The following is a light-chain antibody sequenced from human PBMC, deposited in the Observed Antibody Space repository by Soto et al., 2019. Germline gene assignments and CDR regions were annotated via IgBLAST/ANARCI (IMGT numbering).Light chain of an antibody. Sequence: EIVLTQSPGTLSLSPGERATLSCRASQSVTSSFLAWYQKIPGQAPRLLIYGASSRATGIPARFSGSGSGTDFTLTISRLEPEDFAVYYCQQYCSSPRTFGQGTKVDIK. CDR1: QSVTSSF. V-gene: IGKV3-20*01. CDR2: GAS. J-gene: IGKJ1*01. CDR3: QQYCSSPRT.